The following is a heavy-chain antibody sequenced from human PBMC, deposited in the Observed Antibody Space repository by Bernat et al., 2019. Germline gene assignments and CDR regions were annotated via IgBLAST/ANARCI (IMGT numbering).Heavy chain of an antibody. V-gene: IGHV3-73*02. CDR1: GFTFSGST. Sequence: EVQLVESGGGLVQPGGSLKLSCAASGFTFSGSTMHWVRQASGKGLEWVGRIRITANSYATAYAASVKGRFTISRDDSKNTAYLQMNSLQTEDTAVYYCTKYVGGSTGFDPWGQGTLVTVSS. D-gene: IGHD3-16*01. CDR2: IRITANSYAT. CDR3: TKYVGGSTGFDP. J-gene: IGHJ5*02.